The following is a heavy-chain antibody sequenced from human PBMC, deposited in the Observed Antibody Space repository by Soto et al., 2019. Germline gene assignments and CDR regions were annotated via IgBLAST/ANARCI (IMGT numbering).Heavy chain of an antibody. Sequence: SETLSLTCTVSGGSINRAVYYVTWIRQHPGKGLEWIGSVYYSGSTNYNPSLKSRVTISVDTSKNQFSLKLSSVSAADTAVYYCARGAGGNFYFDYWGQGTLVTVSS. V-gene: IGHV4-31*03. CDR2: VYYSGST. CDR1: GGSINRAVYY. D-gene: IGHD2-21*02. CDR3: ARGAGGNFYFDY. J-gene: IGHJ4*02.